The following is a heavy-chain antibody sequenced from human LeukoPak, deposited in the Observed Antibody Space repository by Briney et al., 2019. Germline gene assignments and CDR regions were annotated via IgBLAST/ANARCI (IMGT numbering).Heavy chain of an antibody. V-gene: IGHV4-34*01. CDR3: ARGLLDSY. D-gene: IGHD3-16*01. Sequence: SETLSLTCAVYGGSFSGYYWTWIRQPPEKGLEWIGEINHSGNTNYNPSLKSRVTISVDTSKNQFSLNLSSVTAADTAVYYCARGLLDSYWGQGTLVTVSS. CDR1: GGSFSGYY. CDR2: INHSGNT. J-gene: IGHJ4*02.